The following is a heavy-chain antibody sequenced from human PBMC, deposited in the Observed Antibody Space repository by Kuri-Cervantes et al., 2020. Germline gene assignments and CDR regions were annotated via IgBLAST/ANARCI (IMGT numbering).Heavy chain of an antibody. V-gene: IGHV3-7*01. CDR1: GFTFSSYW. D-gene: IGHD6-13*01. CDR3: ARDRSTWDSSSWYRGLWDYYYGMDV. J-gene: IGHJ6*02. Sequence: LSLTCAASGFTFSSYWMSWVRQAPGKGLEWVANIKQDGSEKYYVDSVKGRFTISRDNAKNSLYLQMNSLRAEDTAVYYCARDRSTWDSSSWYRGLWDYYYGMDVWGQGTTVTVSS. CDR2: IKQDGSEK.